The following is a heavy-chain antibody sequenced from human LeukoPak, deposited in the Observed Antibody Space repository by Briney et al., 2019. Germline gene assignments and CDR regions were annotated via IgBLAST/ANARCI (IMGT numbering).Heavy chain of an antibody. V-gene: IGHV4-61*02. CDR1: GGSISSGSYY. CDR3: ARGGSGWYSY. J-gene: IGHJ4*02. CDR2: NYTSGST. Sequence: SQTLSLTCTVSGGSISSGSYYWSWIRQPAGKGLEWIERNYTSGSTTYNPSLKSRVTISVDTSNNQFSLKLSSVPAAATAVYYCARGGSGWYSYWGQGTLVTVSS. D-gene: IGHD6-19*01.